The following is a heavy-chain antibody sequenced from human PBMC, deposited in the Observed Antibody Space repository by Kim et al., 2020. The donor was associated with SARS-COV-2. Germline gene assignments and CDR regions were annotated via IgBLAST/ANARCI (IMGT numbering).Heavy chain of an antibody. D-gene: IGHD3-10*01. V-gene: IGHV4-34*01. J-gene: IGHJ4*02. CDR2: INHSGST. CDR3: ARGRFHITMVRGGTPWYFDY. Sequence: SETLSLTCAVYGGSFSGYYWSWIRQPPGKGLEWIGEINHSGSTNYNPSLKSRVTISVDTSKNQFSLKLSSVTAADTAVYYCARGRFHITMVRGGTPWYFDYWGQGTLVTVSS. CDR1: GGSFSGYY.